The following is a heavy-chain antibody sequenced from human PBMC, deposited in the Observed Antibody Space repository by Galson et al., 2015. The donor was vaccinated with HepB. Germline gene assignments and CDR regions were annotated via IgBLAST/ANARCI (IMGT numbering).Heavy chain of an antibody. CDR3: ARDTYDILTGYTLEYAFDI. J-gene: IGHJ3*02. CDR1: GLTFSSYA. CDR2: ISYDGSNK. V-gene: IGHV3-30*04. Sequence: SLRLPCAASGLTFSSYALHWVRPAPGTGLEWVAVISYDGSNKYYADSVKGRFTISRDNSKNTLYLQMNSLRAEDTALYYCARDTYDILTGYTLEYAFDIWGQGRMVTVSS. D-gene: IGHD3-9*01.